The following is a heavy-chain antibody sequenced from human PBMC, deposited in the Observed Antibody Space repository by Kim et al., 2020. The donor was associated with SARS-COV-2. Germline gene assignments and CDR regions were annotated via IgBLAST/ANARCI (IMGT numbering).Heavy chain of an antibody. V-gene: IGHV1-3*01. Sequence: ASVKVSCKASGYTFTSYPMHWVRQAPGQRLEWMGWINAGNGNTKYSQKFQGRVTITRDTSASTAYMELSSLRSEDTAVYYCARGAPTLTPPGGDAFDIWGQGTMVTVSS. CDR1: GYTFTSYP. CDR3: ARGAPTLTPPGGDAFDI. CDR2: INAGNGNT. J-gene: IGHJ3*02. D-gene: IGHD4-17*01.